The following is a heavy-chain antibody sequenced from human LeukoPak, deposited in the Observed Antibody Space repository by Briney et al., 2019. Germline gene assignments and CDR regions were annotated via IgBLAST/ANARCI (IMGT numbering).Heavy chain of an antibody. D-gene: IGHD2-21*02. CDR1: GYTFTSYY. Sequence: ASVKDSCQASGYTFTSYYMHWVRQAPGQGLGWMGIINPSGGSTSYAQKFQGRVTMTRDTSTSIVYMELSSLRSEDTSVYYCATAYDIVVVTAIPPYHDAFDIWGQGTMVTVSS. J-gene: IGHJ3*02. CDR3: ATAYDIVVVTAIPPYHDAFDI. CDR2: INPSGGST. V-gene: IGHV1-46*01.